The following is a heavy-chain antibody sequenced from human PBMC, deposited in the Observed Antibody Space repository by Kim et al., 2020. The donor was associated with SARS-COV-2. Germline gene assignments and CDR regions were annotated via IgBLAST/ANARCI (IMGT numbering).Heavy chain of an antibody. CDR1: GYTFTSYG. J-gene: IGHJ4*02. CDR2: ISAYNGNT. V-gene: IGHV1-18*04. CDR3: ARGDDILTGYYKGLDY. D-gene: IGHD3-9*01. Sequence: ASVKVSCKASGYTFTSYGINWVRQAPGQGLEWMGWISAYNGNTNCAQKFQDRVVMTTDTFTTTAYMDLSSLRSDDTAVYYCARGDDILTGYYKGLDYWGQGTLVTVSS.